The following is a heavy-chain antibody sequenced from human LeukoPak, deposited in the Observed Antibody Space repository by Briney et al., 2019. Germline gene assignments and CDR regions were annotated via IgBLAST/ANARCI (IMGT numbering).Heavy chain of an antibody. Sequence: GGSLRLSCAASGFTFNNYNMNWVRQAPGKGLEWVSSITSGSSYIYYADSVKGRFTISRDNAKNSLYLQMNSLRAEDTAVYYCARDPYSGSYRNYYYYFMDVWGKGTTVTISS. CDR1: GFTFNNYN. CDR3: ARDPYSGSYRNYYYYFMDV. J-gene: IGHJ6*03. V-gene: IGHV3-21*01. D-gene: IGHD1-26*01. CDR2: ITSGSSYI.